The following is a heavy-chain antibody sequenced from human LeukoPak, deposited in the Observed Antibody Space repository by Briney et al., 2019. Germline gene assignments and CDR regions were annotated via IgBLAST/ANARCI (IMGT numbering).Heavy chain of an antibody. D-gene: IGHD3-10*01. Sequence: GGSLRLSCAASGFTFSSYAMSWVRQALGKGLEWVSAISGSGGSTYYADSVKGRFTISRDNSKNTLYLQMNSLRAEDTAVYYCAHRYYASSPFDPWGQGTLVTVSS. V-gene: IGHV3-23*01. CDR1: GFTFSSYA. CDR2: ISGSGGST. CDR3: AHRYYASSPFDP. J-gene: IGHJ5*02.